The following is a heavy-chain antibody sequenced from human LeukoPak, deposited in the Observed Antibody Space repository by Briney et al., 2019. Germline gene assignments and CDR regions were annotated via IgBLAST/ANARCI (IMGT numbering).Heavy chain of an antibody. J-gene: IGHJ4*02. V-gene: IGHV3-11*01. Sequence: GGSLRLSCAASHFVFSDHYMSWVRQAPGKGLEWVAYISSGGDSILYADSVRGRFAISRDNAKNSLYLQMNSLRAEDTAVYYCAREIDYWGQGTLVTVSS. CDR1: HFVFSDHY. CDR2: ISSGGDSI. CDR3: AREIDY.